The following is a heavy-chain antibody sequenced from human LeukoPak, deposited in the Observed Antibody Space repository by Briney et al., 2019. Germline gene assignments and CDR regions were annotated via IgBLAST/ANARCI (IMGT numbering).Heavy chain of an antibody. D-gene: IGHD5-24*01. J-gene: IGHJ4*02. CDR1: GYTFTSYY. CDR2: INPSGGST. CDR3: AREDGYNGFGY. Sequence: ASVKVSCKASGYTFTSYYMHWVRQAPGQGLEWMGIINPSGGSTSYAQKFQGRVTMTRDMSTSTVYMELSSLRSENTAVYYCAREDGYNGFGYWGQGTLVTVSS. V-gene: IGHV1-46*01.